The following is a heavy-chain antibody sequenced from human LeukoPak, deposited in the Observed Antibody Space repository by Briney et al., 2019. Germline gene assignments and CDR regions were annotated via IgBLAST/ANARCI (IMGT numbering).Heavy chain of an antibody. D-gene: IGHD3-22*01. J-gene: IGHJ4*02. CDR2: IYTSGST. CDR3: ARGGSISPWYYYDSSGTMAFDY. V-gene: IGHV4-4*07. CDR1: GGSISSYY. Sequence: PSETLSLTCTVSGGSISSYYWSWIRQPAGKGLEWIGRIYTSGSTKYNPSLKSRVTLSVDTSKNQFSLKLSSVTAADTAVYYCARGGSISPWYYYDSSGTMAFDYWGQGTLVTVSS.